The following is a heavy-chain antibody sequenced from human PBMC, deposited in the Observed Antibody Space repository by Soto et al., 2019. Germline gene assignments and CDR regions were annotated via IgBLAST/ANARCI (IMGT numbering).Heavy chain of an antibody. CDR3: THDSYRGVLYYFDY. D-gene: IGHD2-21*01. V-gene: IGHV3-15*07. J-gene: IGHJ4*02. CDR1: GFTFRKAC. Sequence: PGWSQRVFCSAYGFTFRKACINSLPQAAGQGLELVGRKKNKTDYVTIDYAASVNNRFTISRDDSKNTLYMQMNSQNTEEGDGEYCTHDSYRGVLYYFDYWRQGTLVPVSS. CDR2: KKNKTDYVTI.